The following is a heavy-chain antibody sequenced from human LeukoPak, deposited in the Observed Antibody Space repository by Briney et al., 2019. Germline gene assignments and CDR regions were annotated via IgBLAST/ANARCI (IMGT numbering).Heavy chain of an antibody. Sequence: SETLTLTCTVSGYSISSGYYWGWIRQPPGEGLEWIGSIYHSGSTYYNPSLKSRVTISVDTSKNQFSLKLRSVTAADTAVYYCASSGGRVDWFDPWGQGTLVTVSS. D-gene: IGHD2-15*01. CDR3: ASSGGRVDWFDP. CDR2: IYHSGST. CDR1: GYSISSGYY. J-gene: IGHJ5*02. V-gene: IGHV4-38-2*02.